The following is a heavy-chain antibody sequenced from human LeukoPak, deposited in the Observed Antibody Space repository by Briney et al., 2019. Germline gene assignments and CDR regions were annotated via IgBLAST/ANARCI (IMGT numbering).Heavy chain of an antibody. CDR1: GFTFTNAW. CDR3: ARGHTAVTRHFDF. J-gene: IGHJ4*02. D-gene: IGHD4-17*01. Sequence: HPGGSLGLSCAASGFTFTNAWMSGVRQAPGKGLMWVSRINTDGSSSNYAGSVKGRFTISRDNAKNTLYLQMNSLRAEDTAVYYCARGHTAVTRHFDFWGQGTLVTVSS. V-gene: IGHV3-74*01. CDR2: INTDGSSS.